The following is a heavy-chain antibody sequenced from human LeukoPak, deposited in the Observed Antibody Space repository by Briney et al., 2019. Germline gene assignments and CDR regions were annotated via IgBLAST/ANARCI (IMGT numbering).Heavy chain of an antibody. CDR3: ARGLKSEQQLGGINWFDP. CDR2: INHSGST. CDR1: GGSFSGYY. D-gene: IGHD4-11*01. J-gene: IGHJ5*02. Sequence: SETLSLTCAVYGGSFSGYYWSWIRQPPGKGLEWIGEINHSGSTNYNPSLKSRVTISVDTSKNQFSLKLSSVTAADTAVYYCARGLKSEQQLGGINWFDPWGQGTLDTVSS. V-gene: IGHV4-34*01.